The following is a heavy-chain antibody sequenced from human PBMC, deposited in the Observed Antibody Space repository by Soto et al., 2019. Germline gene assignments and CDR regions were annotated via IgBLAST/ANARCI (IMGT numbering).Heavy chain of an antibody. CDR2: ISDDGASI. CDR1: GFSFSSFA. CDR3: ARENSVQAWLHHFDH. J-gene: IGHJ4*02. D-gene: IGHD5-18*01. V-gene: IGHV3-48*03. Sequence: GGSLRLSCEASGFSFSSFAMNWVRQAPGRGLEWVSYISDDGASIYYADSLKGRFTISRDNAKNSLSLQMNNLRAEDTAVYYCARENSVQAWLHHFDHWGLGTLVTSPQ.